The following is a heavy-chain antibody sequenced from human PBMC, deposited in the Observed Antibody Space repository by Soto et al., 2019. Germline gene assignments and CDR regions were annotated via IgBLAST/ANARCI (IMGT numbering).Heavy chain of an antibody. D-gene: IGHD2-2*03. V-gene: IGHV3-9*01. CDR2: ISWNSGDI. CDR1: GFSFGDYG. J-gene: IGHJ4*02. CDR3: AKDNDLDRDGPFDY. Sequence: EVQLVESGGGSVQPGRSLRLYCAASGFSFGDYGMHWVRQGPGKGLEWVSGISWNSGDIYYADSVKGRFTISRDNAKRTLYLQMNSLRTEDTALYYCAKDNDLDRDGPFDYWGQGILVTVSS.